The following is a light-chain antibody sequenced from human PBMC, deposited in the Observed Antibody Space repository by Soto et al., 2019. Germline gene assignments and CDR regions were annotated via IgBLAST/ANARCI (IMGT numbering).Light chain of an antibody. V-gene: IGKV3-20*01. J-gene: IGKJ1*01. Sequence: EIVMTQSPDTLSLSPGETATLSCRASQSVSSNYAAWFHQKPGQAPRLLIYGASSRATGIPDRFSASGSGTDFTLTISRLEPEDFAVYYCQQYGSSGTFGQGTKVDIK. CDR3: QQYGSSGT. CDR2: GAS. CDR1: QSVSSNY.